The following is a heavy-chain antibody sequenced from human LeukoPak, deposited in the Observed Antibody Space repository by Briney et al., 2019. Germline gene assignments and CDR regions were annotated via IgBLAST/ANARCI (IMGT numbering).Heavy chain of an antibody. CDR2: TSTNGGTT. CDR3: ARAGSGYSNGWYDY. CDR1: GFTFSSFA. Sequence: GGSLRLSCAASGFTFSSFAMHWVRQAPGKGLEYVSGTSTNGGTTCYANSVKGRFTVSRDNSKNTLYLQMGSLRAEDMAVYYCARAGSGYSNGWYDYWGQGTLVTVSS. V-gene: IGHV3-64*01. J-gene: IGHJ4*02. D-gene: IGHD6-19*01.